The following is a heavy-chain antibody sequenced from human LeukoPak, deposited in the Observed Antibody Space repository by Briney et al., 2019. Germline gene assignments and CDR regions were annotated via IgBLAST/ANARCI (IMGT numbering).Heavy chain of an antibody. D-gene: IGHD1-14*01. CDR1: GGSISSSSYY. Sequence: SETLSLTCTVSGGSISSSSYYWGCIRQPPGRGLEWIGTIYHSGSTYYNPSLKTRVTISVGTSKNQFSLNLTSLTAADTAVYYCARDRKYYYHMDVWGKGTTVTVSS. CDR3: ARDRKYYYHMDV. V-gene: IGHV4-39*07. CDR2: IYHSGST. J-gene: IGHJ6*03.